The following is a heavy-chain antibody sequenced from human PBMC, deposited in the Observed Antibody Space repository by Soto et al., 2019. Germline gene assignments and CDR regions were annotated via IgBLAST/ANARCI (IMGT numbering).Heavy chain of an antibody. V-gene: IGHV1-69*13. J-gene: IGHJ6*02. CDR3: ARLEGYYYGMDV. Sequence: ASVKVSCKASGGTFSSYAISWVRQAPGQGLEWMGGIIPIFGTANYAQKFQGRVTITADESTSTAYMELSSLRSEDTAVYYCARLEGYYYGMDVWGQGTTDTVSS. CDR2: IIPIFGTA. D-gene: IGHD1-1*01. CDR1: GGTFSSYA.